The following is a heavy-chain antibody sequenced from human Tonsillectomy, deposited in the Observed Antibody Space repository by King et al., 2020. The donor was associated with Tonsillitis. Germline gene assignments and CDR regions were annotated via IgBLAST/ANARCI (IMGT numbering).Heavy chain of an antibody. Sequence: LQLQESDPGLVKPSETLSLTCTVSGYSISSGYYWGWIRQPPGEGLEWIGSIYHSGRTYYNPSLKSRVTISVDTSKNQFSLKLRSVTAADTAVYYCARVVNYGALYSFDYWGQGTLVTVSS. D-gene: IGHD4/OR15-4a*01. CDR1: GYSISSGYY. CDR3: ARVVNYGALYSFDY. V-gene: IGHV4-38-2*02. J-gene: IGHJ4*02. CDR2: IYHSGRT.